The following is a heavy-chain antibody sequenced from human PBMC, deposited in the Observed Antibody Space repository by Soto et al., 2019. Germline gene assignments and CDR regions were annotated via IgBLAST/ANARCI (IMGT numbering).Heavy chain of an antibody. CDR2: IWYDGSNK. Sequence: QVQLVESGGGVVQPGRSLRLSCAASGFTFSSYGMHWVRQAPGKGLEWVAVIWYDGSNKYYADSVKGRFTISRDNSKNTVYLQMNSLRAEDTAVYYCARDGVTIVGSRGADYWGQGTLVTVSS. J-gene: IGHJ4*02. V-gene: IGHV3-33*01. CDR1: GFTFSSYG. D-gene: IGHD1-26*01. CDR3: ARDGVTIVGSRGADY.